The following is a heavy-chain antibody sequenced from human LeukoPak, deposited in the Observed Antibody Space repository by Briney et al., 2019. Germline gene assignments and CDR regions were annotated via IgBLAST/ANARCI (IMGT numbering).Heavy chain of an antibody. CDR1: GFAFSGYA. J-gene: IGHJ6*03. V-gene: IGHV3-7*01. CDR2: IKQDGSEK. D-gene: IGHD3-3*01. Sequence: GGSLRLSCAASGFAFSGYAMSWVRQAPGKGLEWVANIKQDGSEKYYVDSAKGRFTISRDNAKNSLYLQMNSLRAEDTAVYYCARSDYDLYYYYYMDVWGKGTTVTVSS. CDR3: ARSDYDLYYYYYMDV.